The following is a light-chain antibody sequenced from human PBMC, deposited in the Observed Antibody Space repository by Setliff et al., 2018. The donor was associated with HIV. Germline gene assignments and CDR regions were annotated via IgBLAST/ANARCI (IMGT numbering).Light chain of an antibody. CDR2: NVD. V-gene: IGLV2-14*03. J-gene: IGLJ1*01. CDR3: SSYSINNLYV. Sequence: QSVLTQPASVSGSPGQSITISCTGTSSDIGSSNFVSWYQQHPGKAPKVMIYNVDKRPSGVSNRFSGSKSGNTASLTISGLQTEDEADYYCSSYSINNLYVFGTGTKVTVL. CDR1: SSDIGSSNF.